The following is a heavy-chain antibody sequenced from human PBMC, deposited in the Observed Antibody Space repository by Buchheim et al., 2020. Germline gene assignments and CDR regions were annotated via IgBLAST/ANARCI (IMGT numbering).Heavy chain of an antibody. CDR1: GGTFSSYT. J-gene: IGHJ6*02. CDR3: ARDIFDSSTNYYYYGMDV. Sequence: QVQLVQSGAEVKKPGSSVKVSCKASGGTFSSYTISWVRQAPGQGLEWMGRIIPILGIANYAQKFQGRVTITADKSTSTAYMELSSLRSEDTAVYYCARDIFDSSTNYYYYGMDVWGQGTT. V-gene: IGHV1-69*08. D-gene: IGHD3-22*01. CDR2: IIPILGIA.